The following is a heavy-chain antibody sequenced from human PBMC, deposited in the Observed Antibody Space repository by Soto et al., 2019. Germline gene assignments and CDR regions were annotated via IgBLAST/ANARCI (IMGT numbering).Heavy chain of an antibody. J-gene: IGHJ4*02. D-gene: IGHD3-10*01. V-gene: IGHV3-23*01. CDR2: ISGGSETT. CDR3: AKDLDGGFGELFFDK. CDR1: GFVFSHFA. Sequence: EVQLLESGGGLVQPGGSLRLSCEASGFVFSHFALSWVRQAPGKGLEWVSGISGGSETTSYADSVKGRFIISRDNSKGTLFLQMNNLRAEDTATYFCAKDLDGGFGELFFDKWGQGTLVTVSS.